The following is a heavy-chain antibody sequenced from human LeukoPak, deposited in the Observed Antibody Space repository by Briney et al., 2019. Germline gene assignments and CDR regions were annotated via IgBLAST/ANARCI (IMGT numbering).Heavy chain of an antibody. J-gene: IGHJ3*02. CDR1: GGSFSGYY. Sequence: SETLSLTCAVYGGSFSGYYWSWIRQPPGKGLEWIGYIYYCGSTNYNPSLKSRVTISVDTSKNQFSLKLSSVTAADTAVYYCARLVRISSWYAFDIWGQGTMVTVSS. D-gene: IGHD6-13*01. CDR3: ARLVRISSWYAFDI. CDR2: IYYCGST. V-gene: IGHV4-59*08.